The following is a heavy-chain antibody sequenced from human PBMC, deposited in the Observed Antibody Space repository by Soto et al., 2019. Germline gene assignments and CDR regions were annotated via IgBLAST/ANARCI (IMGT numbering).Heavy chain of an antibody. Sequence: GGSLRLSCAASGFTVSSNYMSWVRQAPGKGLEWVSVIYSGGSTYYADSVKGRFTISRDNSKNTLYLQMNSLRAEDTAVYYCARDDLGYCSSTSCLADARSAFDIWGQGTMVTVSS. CDR1: GFTVSSNY. CDR3: ARDDLGYCSSTSCLADARSAFDI. D-gene: IGHD2-2*01. CDR2: IYSGGST. J-gene: IGHJ3*02. V-gene: IGHV3-66*01.